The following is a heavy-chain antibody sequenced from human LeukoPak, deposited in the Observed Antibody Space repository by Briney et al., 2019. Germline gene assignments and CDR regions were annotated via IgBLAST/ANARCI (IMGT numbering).Heavy chain of an antibody. V-gene: IGHV4-39*01. J-gene: IGHJ4*02. Sequence: TSETLSLTCTVSGGSISSSSYYWGWIRQPPGKGLEWIGSIYYSGSTYYNPSLKSRVTISVDTSKNQFSLKLSSVTAADTAAYYCARMYYDFWSGYYYGSFDYWGQGTLVTVSS. D-gene: IGHD3-3*01. CDR3: ARMYYDFWSGYYYGSFDY. CDR2: IYYSGST. CDR1: GGSISSSSYY.